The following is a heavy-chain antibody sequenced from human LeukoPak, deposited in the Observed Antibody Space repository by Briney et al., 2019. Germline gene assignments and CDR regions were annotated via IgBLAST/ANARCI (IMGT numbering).Heavy chain of an antibody. V-gene: IGHV1-69*01. Sequence: SVKVSCKASGGTFSSYAISCVRQAPGQGLEWMGGIIPIFGTANYAQKFQGRVTITADESTSTAYMELSSLTSEDTAVYYCARSARDATVTTDYWGQGTLVTVSS. D-gene: IGHD4-17*01. J-gene: IGHJ4*02. CDR1: GGTFSSYA. CDR3: ARSARDATVTTDY. CDR2: IIPIFGTA.